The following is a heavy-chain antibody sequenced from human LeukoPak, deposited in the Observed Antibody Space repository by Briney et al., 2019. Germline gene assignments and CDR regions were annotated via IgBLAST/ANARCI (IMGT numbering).Heavy chain of an antibody. CDR1: GGSISSYY. CDR2: IYYSGST. J-gene: IGHJ4*02. Sequence: ETLSLTCTVSGGSISSYYWSWIRQPPGKGLEWIGYIYYSGSTNYNPSLKSRITISVDTSKNQFSLKLSSVTAADTAVYYCARGDDYGDYDWGQGTLVTVSS. V-gene: IGHV4-59*01. CDR3: ARGDDYGDYD. D-gene: IGHD4-17*01.